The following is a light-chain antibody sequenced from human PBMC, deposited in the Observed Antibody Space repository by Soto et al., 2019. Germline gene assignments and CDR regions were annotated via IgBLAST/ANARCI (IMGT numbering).Light chain of an antibody. CDR2: GAS. J-gene: IGKJ1*01. V-gene: IGKV3-20*01. CDR1: QSVSSN. Sequence: EIVMTQLPATLSVSPGERATLSCRASQSVSSNLAWYQQKPGQAPRLLIYGASNRATGIPDRFSGSGSGTDFTLTISRLEPEDFAVYYCQQYGSSGTFGQGTKVDIK. CDR3: QQYGSSGT.